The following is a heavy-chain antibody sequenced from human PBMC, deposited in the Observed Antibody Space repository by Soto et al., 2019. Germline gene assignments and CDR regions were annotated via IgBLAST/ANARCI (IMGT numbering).Heavy chain of an antibody. Sequence: EVQLLESGGGLAQPGGSLRLSCAASGFTFSSYAMSWVRQAPGKGLEWVSRISGSDGSTYYADSVKGRFTSSRDKSKNTLSLQINSLRAEDTAVYYCAKDRFCSGGSCYTDYWGQGTLVTVSS. V-gene: IGHV3-23*01. CDR2: ISGSDGST. D-gene: IGHD2-15*01. CDR1: GFTFSSYA. J-gene: IGHJ4*02. CDR3: AKDRFCSGGSCYTDY.